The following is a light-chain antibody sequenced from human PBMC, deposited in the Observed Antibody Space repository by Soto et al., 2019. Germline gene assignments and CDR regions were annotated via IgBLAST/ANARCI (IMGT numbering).Light chain of an antibody. Sequence: QSALTQPPSVSGAPGQRVTISCTGSSSNIGAGYDVHWYQQLPGTAPKLLIYGNSNRPSGVPDRFSGSKSGTSASLAITGLQAEDEADYYCQSYDSRAVVFGGGTKLTVL. CDR2: GNS. CDR1: SSNIGAGYD. V-gene: IGLV1-40*01. J-gene: IGLJ2*01. CDR3: QSYDSRAVV.